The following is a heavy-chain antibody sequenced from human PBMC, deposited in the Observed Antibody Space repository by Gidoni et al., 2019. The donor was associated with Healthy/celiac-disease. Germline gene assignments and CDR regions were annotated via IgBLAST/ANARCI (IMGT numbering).Heavy chain of an antibody. V-gene: IGHV3-48*02. CDR1: GFTFSSYS. J-gene: IGHJ6*02. CDR2: ISSSSSTI. CDR3: ARGGCTSCLYGMDV. Sequence: EVQLVESGGGLVQPGGSLRLSCAASGFTFSSYSMNWVRQAPGKGLEWVSYISSSSSTIYYADCVKGRFTITRDNAKNSLYLQMNSLRDEDTAVYYCARGGCTSCLYGMDVWGQGTTVTVSS. D-gene: IGHD2-2*01.